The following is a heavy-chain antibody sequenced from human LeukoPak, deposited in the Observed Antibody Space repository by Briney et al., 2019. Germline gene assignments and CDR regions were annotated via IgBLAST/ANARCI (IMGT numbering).Heavy chain of an antibody. J-gene: IGHJ4*02. Sequence: PGGSLRLSCAASGFTFSNYWMHWVRQAPGKGLVWVSRINSDGRSTNYADSVKGRFTISRDNAKNSLYLQMNSLRAEDTAVYYCAREEGEWLALDYWGQGTLVTVSS. CDR1: GFTFSNYW. CDR3: AREEGEWLALDY. D-gene: IGHD6-19*01. V-gene: IGHV3-74*01. CDR2: INSDGRST.